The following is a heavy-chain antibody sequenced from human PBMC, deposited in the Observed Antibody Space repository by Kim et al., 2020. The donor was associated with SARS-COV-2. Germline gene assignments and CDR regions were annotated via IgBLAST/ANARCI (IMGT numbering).Heavy chain of an antibody. Sequence: ASVKVSCKASGYRFSSFALNWVRQAPGQGLEWMGWISTNTGKPRYAQEFTGRFVFSLDTSVSTAYLQINGLRTDDPSVYYCARSMGELMGFDVWGQGTLV. V-gene: IGHV7-4-1*02. D-gene: IGHD3-16*01. CDR3: ARSMGELMGFDV. J-gene: IGHJ5*02. CDR2: ISTNTGKP. CDR1: GYRFSSFA.